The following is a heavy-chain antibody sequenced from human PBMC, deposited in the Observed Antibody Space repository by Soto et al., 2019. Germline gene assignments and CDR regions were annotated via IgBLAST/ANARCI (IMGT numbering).Heavy chain of an antibody. J-gene: IGHJ4*02. CDR2: VFGNGAGTP. V-gene: IGHV4-4*07. D-gene: IGHD2-15*01. CDR1: GGSFTGDH. CDR3: ARDLPPYGGRRSPPTGAFED. Sequence: SETLSLTCSVSGGSFTGDHWSWIRQPAGKGLQWIGRVFGNGAGTPIYNSLLKSRARMSADPSKRQFSLTLTSVTAADTAVYYCARDLPPYGGRRSPPTGAFEDWGQGIMVTVSS.